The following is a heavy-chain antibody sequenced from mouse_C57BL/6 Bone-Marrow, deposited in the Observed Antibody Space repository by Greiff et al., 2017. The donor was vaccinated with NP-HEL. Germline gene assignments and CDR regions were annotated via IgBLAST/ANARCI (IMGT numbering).Heavy chain of an antibody. CDR3: ASSYYYGSRSYFDY. J-gene: IGHJ2*01. D-gene: IGHD1-1*01. CDR2: ISDGGSYT. CDR1: GFTFSSYA. Sequence: EVKVVESGGGLVKPGGSLKLSCAASGFTFSSYAMSWVRQTPEKRLEWVATISDGGSYTYYPDNVKGRFTISRDNAKNNLYLQMSHLKSEDTAMYYCASSYYYGSRSYFDYWGQGTTLTVSS. V-gene: IGHV5-4*03.